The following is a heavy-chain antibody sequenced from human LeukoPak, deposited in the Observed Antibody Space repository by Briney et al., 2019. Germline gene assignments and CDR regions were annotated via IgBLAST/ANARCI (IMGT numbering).Heavy chain of an antibody. CDR3: ARDCPGYCSGGSPLVGWFDP. V-gene: IGHV3-30*03. J-gene: IGHJ5*02. Sequence: GALRLSCAASGFTFSSYGMHWVRQAPGKGLEWVAVISYGGSNKYYADSVKGRFTISRDNSKNSLYLQMNSLRAEDTAAYYCARDCPGYCSGGSPLVGWFDPWGQGTLVTVSS. CDR2: ISYGGSNK. D-gene: IGHD2-15*01. CDR1: GFTFSSYG.